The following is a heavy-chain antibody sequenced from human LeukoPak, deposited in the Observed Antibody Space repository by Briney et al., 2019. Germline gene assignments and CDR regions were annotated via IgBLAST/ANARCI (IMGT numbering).Heavy chain of an antibody. J-gene: IGHJ6*03. CDR3: ARDLESGDSSGYYYYYYYYMDV. V-gene: IGHV1-69*04. CDR1: GGTFSSYA. D-gene: IGHD3-22*01. Sequence: SVKVSCKASGGTFSSYAISWVRQAPGQGLEWMGRIIPILGIANYAQKFQGRVTITADKSTSTAYMELSSLRSEDTAVYYCARDLESGDSSGYYYYYYYYMDVWGKGTTVTVS. CDR2: IIPILGIA.